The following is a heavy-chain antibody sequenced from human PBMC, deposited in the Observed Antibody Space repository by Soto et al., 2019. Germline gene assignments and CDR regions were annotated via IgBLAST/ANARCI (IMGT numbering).Heavy chain of an antibody. CDR3: ARKLRLDYGIDV. CDR2: IIPFFGTS. Sequence: VASVKVSCKASGGTFSSYTVYWVRQAPGQGLEWMGGIIPFFGTSNYAQNFQDRITLTADKSTGTAYMELSSLRYEDTAVYYCARKLRLDYGIDVWGQGTTVTVYS. CDR1: GGTFSSYT. V-gene: IGHV1-69*06. D-gene: IGHD3-3*01. J-gene: IGHJ6*02.